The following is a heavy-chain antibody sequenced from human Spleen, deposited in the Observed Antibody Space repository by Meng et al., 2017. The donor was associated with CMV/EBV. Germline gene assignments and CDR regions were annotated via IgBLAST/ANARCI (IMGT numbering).Heavy chain of an antibody. CDR3: ARLTILLAVDY. CDR1: GGSFSGYY. D-gene: IGHD2-21*01. CDR2: VYYSGTP. V-gene: IGHV4-34*11. Sequence: SQTLSLTCGVYGGSFSGYYWSWIRQPPGKGLEWIASVYYSGTPYYNPSVESRVTISVDRSKNQFSLNLTSVTAADTAVYYCARLTILLAVDYWGQGALVTVSS. J-gene: IGHJ4*02.